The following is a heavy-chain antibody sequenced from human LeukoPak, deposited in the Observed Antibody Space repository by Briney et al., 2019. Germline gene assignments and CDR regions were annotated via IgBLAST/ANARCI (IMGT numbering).Heavy chain of an antibody. J-gene: IGHJ5*02. Sequence: ASVRVSCKASGYTFTTYDINWVRQAPGRGLEWMGWTSPNNGKTSYAQKFQGRVTMTRDTSINTAYMELSSLTSEDTAVYYCARNPYGTGQFDPWGQGILVTVSS. CDR1: GYTFTTYD. CDR3: ARNPYGTGQFDP. D-gene: IGHD2-8*02. V-gene: IGHV1-8*01. CDR2: TSPNNGKT.